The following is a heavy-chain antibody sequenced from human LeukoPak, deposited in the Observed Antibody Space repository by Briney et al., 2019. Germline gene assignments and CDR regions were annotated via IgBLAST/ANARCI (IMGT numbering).Heavy chain of an antibody. CDR2: IYSGGDT. V-gene: IGHV3-66*01. Sequence: GGSLRLSCAASGFTVSSKYMSWVRQAPGKGLEWVSVIYSGGDTYYADSVKGRFSISRDDSKNTVYLQVNRLRAEDTAVYYCAGAAAAAAPFDYWGQGTLVTVSS. J-gene: IGHJ4*02. CDR3: AGAAAAAAPFDY. D-gene: IGHD6-13*01. CDR1: GFTVSSKY.